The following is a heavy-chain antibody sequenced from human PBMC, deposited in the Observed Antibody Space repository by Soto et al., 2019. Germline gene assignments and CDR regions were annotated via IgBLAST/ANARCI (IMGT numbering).Heavy chain of an antibody. J-gene: IGHJ6*02. V-gene: IGHV5-10-1*01. D-gene: IGHD2-2*01. CDR2: IDPSDSYT. CDR3: ARPLYCSSTSCYEDYYYGMDV. CDR1: GYSFTSYW. Sequence: GESLKISCKGSGYSFTSYWISWVRQMPGKGLEWMGRIDPSDSYTNYSPSFQGHVTISADKSISTAYLQWSSLKASDTAMYYCARPLYCSSTSCYEDYYYGMDVWGQGTTVTVSS.